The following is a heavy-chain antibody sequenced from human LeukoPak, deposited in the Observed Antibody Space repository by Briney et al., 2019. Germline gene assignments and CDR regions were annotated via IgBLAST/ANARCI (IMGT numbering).Heavy chain of an antibody. CDR2: ISAYNGNT. J-gene: IGHJ4*02. CDR3: ARAYRSLRYFDWLSKPDFDY. Sequence: GASVKVSCKASGYTFTSYGISWVRQAPGQGLEWMGWISAYNGNTNYAQKLQGRVTMTTDTSTSTAYMELRSLRSDDTAVYYCARAYRSLRYFDWLSKPDFDYWGQGTLATVSS. D-gene: IGHD3-9*01. V-gene: IGHV1-18*01. CDR1: GYTFTSYG.